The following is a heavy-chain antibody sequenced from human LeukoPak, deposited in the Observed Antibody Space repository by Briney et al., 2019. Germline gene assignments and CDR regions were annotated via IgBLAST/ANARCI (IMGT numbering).Heavy chain of an antibody. D-gene: IGHD5-12*01. CDR3: ARGGGYRKEPLGFDY. CDR1: GFTFSSYA. J-gene: IGHJ4*02. Sequence: GGSLRLSCAAFGFTFSSYAMHWVRQAPGKGLEWVAIVSYDGISKYYAVSVKGRFTISRDNSKNTLYLQMNSLRAEDTAVYYCARGGGYRKEPLGFDYWGQGTLVTVSS. CDR2: VSYDGISK. V-gene: IGHV3-30-3*01.